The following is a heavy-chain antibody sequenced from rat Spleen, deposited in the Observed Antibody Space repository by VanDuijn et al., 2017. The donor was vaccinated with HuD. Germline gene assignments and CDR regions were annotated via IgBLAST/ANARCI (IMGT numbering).Heavy chain of an antibody. D-gene: IGHD1-6*01. CDR2: ISTSGGST. CDR3: ARFVYRVMDA. Sequence: EVQLVESGGGLVQPGRSLKLSCAASGFTFSNYDMAWVRQAPTKGLEWVASISTSGGSTYYRDSVKGRFTVSRDNAKSTLYLQMDSLRSEDTATYYCARFVYRVMDAWGQGASVTVSS. J-gene: IGHJ4*01. V-gene: IGHV5-25*01. CDR1: GFTFSNYD.